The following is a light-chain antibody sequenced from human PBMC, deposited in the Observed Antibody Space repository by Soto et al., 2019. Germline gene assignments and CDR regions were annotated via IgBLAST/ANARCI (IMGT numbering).Light chain of an antibody. CDR3: QQPPYT. CDR2: ATS. CDR1: QTISSW. Sequence: DIQMTQSPSTLPASVGDRVTITCRASQTISSWLARYQQKPGKAPKLLIYATSTLQSGVPSRFSGRDSGADFTLTINNLQPEDFATYYCQQPPYTFGPGTKVDIK. J-gene: IGKJ3*01. V-gene: IGKV1-5*01.